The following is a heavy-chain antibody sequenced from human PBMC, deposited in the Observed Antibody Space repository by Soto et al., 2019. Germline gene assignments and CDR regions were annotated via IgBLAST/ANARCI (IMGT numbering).Heavy chain of an antibody. CDR1: GFTFSSYS. Sequence: EVQLVESGGGLVQPGGSLRLSCAASGFTFSSYSMNWVRQAPGKGLEWVSYISSISSTIYYADSVKGRFTISRDNAKNSLYLQINSLRDEDTAVYYCARDGPYCSGGSCDPRGQGSLVTVPS. D-gene: IGHD2-15*01. CDR3: ARDGPYCSGGSCDP. J-gene: IGHJ4*01. CDR2: ISSISSTI. V-gene: IGHV3-48*02.